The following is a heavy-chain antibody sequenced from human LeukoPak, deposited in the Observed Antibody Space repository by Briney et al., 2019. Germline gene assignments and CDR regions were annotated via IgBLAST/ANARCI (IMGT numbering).Heavy chain of an antibody. Sequence: GGSLRLSCAASGFTFSSYAMHWVRQAPGKGLEWVAVISYDGSNKYYADSVKGRFTISRDNSKNTLYLQMNSLRAEDTAVCYCARALRGVSSYYFDYWGQGTLVTVSS. CDR3: ARALRGVSSYYFDY. J-gene: IGHJ4*02. CDR2: ISYDGSNK. D-gene: IGHD3-10*01. CDR1: GFTFSSYA. V-gene: IGHV3-30-3*01.